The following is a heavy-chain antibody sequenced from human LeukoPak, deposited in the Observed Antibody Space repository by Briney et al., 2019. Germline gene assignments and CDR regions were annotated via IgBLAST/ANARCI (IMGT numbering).Heavy chain of an antibody. CDR1: GFTFSSSA. V-gene: IGHV1-58*02. D-gene: IGHD1-1*01. CDR2: IVVGSGNT. Sequence: SVKVSCKASGFTFSSSAMQWVRQARGQRLEWIGWIVVGSGNTNYAQKFQERVTITRDMSTSTAYMELSSLRSEDTAVYYCAAAQPQLNNWFDPWGQGTLVTVS. CDR3: AAAQPQLNNWFDP. J-gene: IGHJ5*02.